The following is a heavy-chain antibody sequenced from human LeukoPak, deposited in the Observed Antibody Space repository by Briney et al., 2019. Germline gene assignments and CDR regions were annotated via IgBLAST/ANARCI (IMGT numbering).Heavy chain of an antibody. CDR3: AREGSRTTVVTPRKDDAFDI. J-gene: IGHJ3*02. CDR2: INPNSGGT. D-gene: IGHD4-23*01. Sequence: GASVKVSCKASGYTFTGYYIQWVRQAPGQGLEWMGWINPNSGGTNYAQKFQGRVTMTRDTSISTAYMELSRLKSDDTAVYYCAREGSRTTVVTPRKDDAFDIWGQGTMVTVSS. V-gene: IGHV1-2*02. CDR1: GYTFTGYY.